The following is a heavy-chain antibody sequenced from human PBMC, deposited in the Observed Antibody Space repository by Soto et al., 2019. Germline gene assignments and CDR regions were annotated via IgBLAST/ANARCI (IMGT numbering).Heavy chain of an antibody. V-gene: IGHV4-59*01. J-gene: IGHJ3*02. CDR2: IYYRGST. CDR1: GGSISSYY. CDR3: ARDGGSSWYAFDI. Sequence: SETLSLTCTVSGGSISSYYWSWIRQPPGKGLEWIGYIYYRGSTNYNPSLKSRVTISVETSKNQFSLKLSSVTAADTAVYFFARDGGSSWYAFDIWGQGTMVTVSS. D-gene: IGHD6-13*01.